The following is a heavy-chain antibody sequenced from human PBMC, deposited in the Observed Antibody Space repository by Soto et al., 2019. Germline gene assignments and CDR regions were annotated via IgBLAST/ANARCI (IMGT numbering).Heavy chain of an antibody. CDR2: IIPILGIA. D-gene: IGHD5-12*01. J-gene: IGHJ6*02. Sequence: QVQLVQSGAEVKKPGSSVKVSCKASGGTFSSYTISWVRQAPGQGLEWMGRIIPILGIANYAQKFQGRVTITADKSTSNAYMELSSLRSEDTAVYYCASRDGYNYHGMDVWGQGTTVTVSS. V-gene: IGHV1-69*02. CDR3: ASRDGYNYHGMDV. CDR1: GGTFSSYT.